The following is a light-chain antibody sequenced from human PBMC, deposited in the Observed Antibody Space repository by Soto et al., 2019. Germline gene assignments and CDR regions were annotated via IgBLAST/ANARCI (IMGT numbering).Light chain of an antibody. V-gene: IGLV2-14*03. CDR1: SSDVGGYNF. Sequence: QSVLTQPASVSGSPGQSITISCTGTSSDVGGYNFVSWYQQHPGKAPKLMIYEVTSRPSGVANRFSGSKSGNTASLTISGLQAEDEADYYCNSYTTSSTLVFGPGTKLTVL. CDR2: EVT. J-gene: IGLJ1*01. CDR3: NSYTTSSTLV.